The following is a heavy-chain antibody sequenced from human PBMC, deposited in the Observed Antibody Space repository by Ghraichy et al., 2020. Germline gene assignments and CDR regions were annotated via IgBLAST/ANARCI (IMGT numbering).Heavy chain of an antibody. CDR1: GIIFEDYA. J-gene: IGHJ3*01. CDR2: ISGDGRKT. D-gene: IGHD3-22*01. V-gene: IGHV3-43*02. CDR3: VKDREFFSASGYYALHL. Sequence: GGSLRLSCAASGIIFEDYAMHWVRQAPGKGLEWVSLISGDGRKTYYADSVKGRFTISRDNGENSLFLQMNSLTREDTALYYCVKDREFFSASGYYALHLWGHGAMVTVSS.